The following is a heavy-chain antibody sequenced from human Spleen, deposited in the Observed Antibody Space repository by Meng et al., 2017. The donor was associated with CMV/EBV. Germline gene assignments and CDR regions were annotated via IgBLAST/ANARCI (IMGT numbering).Heavy chain of an antibody. CDR2: ISAYNGNI. J-gene: IGHJ6*02. Sequence: ASVQVSCKASGYLFTSYGISWVRQAPGQGLEWMGWISAYNGNIDYAQKFQGRVTMTTDIGTRTAYMELRSLRSDDTAVYYCAREYGDPKYYYGMDVWGQGTTVTISS. CDR3: AREYGDPKYYYGMDV. CDR1: GYLFTSYG. D-gene: IGHD4-17*01. V-gene: IGHV1-18*01.